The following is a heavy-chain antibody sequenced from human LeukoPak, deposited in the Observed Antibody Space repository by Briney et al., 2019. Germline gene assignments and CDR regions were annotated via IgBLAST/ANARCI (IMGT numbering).Heavy chain of an antibody. CDR1: GFSFSRYW. CDR2: IKQDGSQK. CDR3: VGGDYYDSGTSFIDAFDI. V-gene: IGHV3-7*01. D-gene: IGHD3-10*01. Sequence: GGSLRLSCSASGFSFSRYWMSWVRQAPGKGLEWVANIKQDGSQKFYVASVKGRLTISRDNAKNSLYLQMNSLRAEDTAVYYCVGGDYYDSGTSFIDAFDIWGQGTRVTVSS. J-gene: IGHJ3*02.